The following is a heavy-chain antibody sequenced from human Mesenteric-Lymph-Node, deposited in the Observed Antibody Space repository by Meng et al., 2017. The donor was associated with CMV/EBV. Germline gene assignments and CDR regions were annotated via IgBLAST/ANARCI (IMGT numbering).Heavy chain of an antibody. CDR2: LSWNSGII. V-gene: IGHV3-9*01. CDR3: ARRRDYFDY. CDR1: GFTFSDHY. Sequence: SLKISCAASGFTFSDHYMHWVRQAPGKGLEWVSGLSWNSGIIVYADSVKGRFTISRDNAKNSLYLQMNSLRAEDTAVYYCARRRDYFDYWGQGALVTVSS. J-gene: IGHJ4*02.